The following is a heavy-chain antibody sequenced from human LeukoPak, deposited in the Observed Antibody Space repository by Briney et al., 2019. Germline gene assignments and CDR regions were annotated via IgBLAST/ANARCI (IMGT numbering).Heavy chain of an antibody. CDR1: GGSISSGGYY. CDR3: AGGITMVRGGYFDY. V-gene: IGHV4-31*03. J-gene: IGHJ4*02. D-gene: IGHD3-10*01. Sequence: SETLSLTCTVSGGSISSGGYYWSWIRQHPGKGLEWIGYIYYSGSTYYNPSLKSRVTISVDTSKNQFSLKLSSVTAAGTAVYYCAGGITMVRGGYFDYWGQGTLVIVSS. CDR2: IYYSGST.